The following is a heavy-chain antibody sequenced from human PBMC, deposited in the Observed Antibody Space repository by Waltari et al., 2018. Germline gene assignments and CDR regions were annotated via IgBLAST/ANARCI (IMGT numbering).Heavy chain of an antibody. D-gene: IGHD5-18*01. CDR2: INSDGSSI. CDR3: ARKGGRGYTYGPFYYDS. Sequence: EVQLVEAGGDIVQPGGALRPSWAASGYRVRAYWLHWVRQVPGKGLVWVSRINSDGSSISYSDSVKGRFTISRDNSKNMLYLQLNSLRAEDTAVYYCARKGGRGYTYGPFYYDSWGQGTLVTVSS. CDR1: GYRVRAYW. V-gene: IGHV3-74*01. J-gene: IGHJ4*02.